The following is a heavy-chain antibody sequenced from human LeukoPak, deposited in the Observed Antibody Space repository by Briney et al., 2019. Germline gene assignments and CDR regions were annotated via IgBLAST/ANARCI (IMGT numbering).Heavy chain of an antibody. D-gene: IGHD2-2*01. CDR3: ARGVYCSSTSCLSPLLWYFDL. CDR2: IIPIFGTA. CDR1: GGTFSSYA. V-gene: IGHV1-69*05. J-gene: IGHJ2*01. Sequence: SVKVSCKASGGTFSSYAISWVRQAPGQGLEWMGGIIPIFGTANYAQKFQGRVTITTDESTSTAYMELSGLRSEDTAVYYCARGVYCSSTSCLSPLLWYFDLWGRGTLVTVSS.